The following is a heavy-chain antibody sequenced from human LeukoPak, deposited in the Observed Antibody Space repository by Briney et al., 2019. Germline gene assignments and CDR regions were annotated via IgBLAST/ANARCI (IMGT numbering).Heavy chain of an antibody. Sequence: PSETLSLTCTVSGGSISSGSYYWSWIRQPAGKGLEWIGRIYTSGSTNYNPSLKSRVTISVDTSKNQFSLKLSSVTAADTAVYYCARHGSRRDGYNFALDYWGQGTLVAVSS. D-gene: IGHD5-24*01. V-gene: IGHV4-61*02. CDR3: ARHGSRRDGYNFALDY. CDR1: GGSISSGSYY. J-gene: IGHJ4*02. CDR2: IYTSGST.